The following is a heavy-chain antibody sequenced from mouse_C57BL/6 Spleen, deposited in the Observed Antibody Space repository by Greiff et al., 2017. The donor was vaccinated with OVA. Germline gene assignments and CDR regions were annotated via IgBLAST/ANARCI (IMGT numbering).Heavy chain of an antibody. D-gene: IGHD2-4*01. CDR2: IWRGGST. V-gene: IGHV2-5*01. CDR3: AKTGDYDYDRFAY. J-gene: IGHJ3*01. CDR1: GFSLTSYG. Sequence: QVQLKESGPGLVQPSQSLSITCTVSGFSLTSYGVHWVRQSPGKGLEWLGVIWRGGSTDYNAAFMSRLSITKDNSKSQVFFKMNSLQADDTAIYYCAKTGDYDYDRFAYWGQGTLVTVSA.